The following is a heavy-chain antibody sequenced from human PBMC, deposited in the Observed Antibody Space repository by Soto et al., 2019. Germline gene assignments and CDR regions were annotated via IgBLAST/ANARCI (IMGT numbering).Heavy chain of an antibody. CDR2: IDWDDDK. CDR3: VHSRCGGDCLRSYSSHYYYGMDV. J-gene: IGHJ6*02. D-gene: IGHD2-21*02. Sequence: SGPTLVNPTQTLTLTCTFSGFSLSTSGMCVSWIRQPPGKALEWLARIDWDDDKYYSTSLKTRLTISKDTSKNQVVLTMTNMDPVDTATYYCVHSRCGGDCLRSYSSHYYYGMDVWGQGNTVTVSS. CDR1: GFSLSTSGMC. V-gene: IGHV2-70*12.